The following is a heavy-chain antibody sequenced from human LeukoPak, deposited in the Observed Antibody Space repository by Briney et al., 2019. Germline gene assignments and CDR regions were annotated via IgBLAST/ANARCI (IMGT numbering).Heavy chain of an antibody. CDR2: IKQDGSDK. CDR1: GFSFSGYW. V-gene: IGHV3-7*01. D-gene: IGHD2-2*01. Sequence: PGESLRLSCAASGFSFSGYWITWVRQAPGKGLEWVANIKQDGSDKNYVDSVKGRFTISRDNAKNSLYLQMNSLRAEDTAVYYCARSSAIAYYYMDVWGKGTTVTVSS. J-gene: IGHJ6*03. CDR3: ARSSAIAYYYMDV.